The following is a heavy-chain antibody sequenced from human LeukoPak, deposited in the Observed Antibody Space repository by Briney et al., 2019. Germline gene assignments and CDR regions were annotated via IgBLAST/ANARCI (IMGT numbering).Heavy chain of an antibody. D-gene: IGHD1-7*01. CDR2: ITPIFGTA. CDR1: GGTFSSYS. J-gene: IGHJ4*02. Sequence: SVKVSCKASGGTFSSYSINWVRQAPGQGLEWVGGITPIFGTANYAQKFRSRDTITADYSTRTAYMDLSSLRSEDTAVYYCAKSGHVELKEYFDYWVQGTLVTVSS. V-gene: IGHV1-69*01. CDR3: AKSGHVELKEYFDY.